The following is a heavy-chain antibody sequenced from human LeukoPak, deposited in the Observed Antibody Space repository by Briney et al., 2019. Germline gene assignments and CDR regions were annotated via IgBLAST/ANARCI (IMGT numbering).Heavy chain of an antibody. V-gene: IGHV3-23*01. J-gene: IGHJ4*02. Sequence: GGSLRLSCAASGFTFSSYSMNWVRQAPGKGLEWVSAISGSGGSTYYADSVKGRFTISRDNSKNTLYLQMNSLRAEDTAVYYCAAGPWELLDYWGQGTLVTVSS. CDR3: AAGPWELLDY. CDR1: GFTFSSYS. CDR2: ISGSGGST. D-gene: IGHD1-26*01.